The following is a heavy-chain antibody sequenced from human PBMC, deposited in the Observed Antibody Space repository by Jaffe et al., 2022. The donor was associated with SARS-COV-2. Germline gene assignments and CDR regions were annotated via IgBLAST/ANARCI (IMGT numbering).Heavy chain of an antibody. J-gene: IGHJ5*02. D-gene: IGHD3-22*01. Sequence: LQLQESGPGLLKPSETLSLTCTVSGGSISSSGYYWGWIRQPPGKGLEWIGSVYYSGSAYYNPSLKSRVTVSVDTSNNQFSLRLSSVTAADTAVYYCAVPSGRYYHWFDPWGQGTLVTVSS. CDR3: AVPSGRYYHWFDP. CDR2: VYYSGSA. CDR1: GGSISSSGYY. V-gene: IGHV4-39*01.